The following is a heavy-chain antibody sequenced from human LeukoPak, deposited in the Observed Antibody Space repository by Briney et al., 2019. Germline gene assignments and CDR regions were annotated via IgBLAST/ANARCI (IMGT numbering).Heavy chain of an antibody. V-gene: IGHV1-2*06. J-gene: IGHJ4*02. Sequence: GASVKVSCKASGYTFTGYYMHWVRQAPGQGLEWMGRINPNSGGTNYAQKFQGRVTMTRDTSISTAYMELRSLRSDDTAVYYCARRGYSGYDYRVYDYWGQGTLVTVSS. D-gene: IGHD5-12*01. CDR2: INPNSGGT. CDR1: GYTFTGYY. CDR3: ARRGYSGYDYRVYDY.